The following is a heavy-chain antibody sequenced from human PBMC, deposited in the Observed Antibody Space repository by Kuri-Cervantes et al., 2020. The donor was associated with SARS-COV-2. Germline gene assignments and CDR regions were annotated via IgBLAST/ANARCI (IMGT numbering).Heavy chain of an antibody. CDR1: GGSFSDYY. Sequence: ESLKISCAVYGGSFSDYYGSWIRQPPGKGLEWIGEINHSGTTNYNPSLKSRVTISVDASKNQFSLKLSSVTAAGTAVYYCARGGYTYGYRHWGQGTLVTVSS. CDR3: ARGGYTYGYRH. D-gene: IGHD5-18*01. J-gene: IGHJ4*02. V-gene: IGHV4-34*01. CDR2: INHSGTT.